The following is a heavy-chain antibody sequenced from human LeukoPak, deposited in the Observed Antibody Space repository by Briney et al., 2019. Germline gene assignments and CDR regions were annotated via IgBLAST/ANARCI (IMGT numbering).Heavy chain of an antibody. CDR3: ARLNGIAARIYYYMDV. CDR2: IYTSGST. D-gene: IGHD6-6*01. CDR1: GGSISSYY. Sequence: SETLSLTCTVSGGSISSYYWSWIRRPPGKGLGGIGYIYTSGSTNYNPSLKSRVTISVDTSKNQFSLKLSSVTAADTAVYYCARLNGIAARIYYYMDVWGKGTTVTVSS. J-gene: IGHJ6*03. V-gene: IGHV4-4*09.